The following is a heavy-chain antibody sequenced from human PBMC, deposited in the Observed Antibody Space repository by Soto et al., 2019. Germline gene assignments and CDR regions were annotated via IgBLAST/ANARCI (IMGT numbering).Heavy chain of an antibody. Sequence: GGSLRLSCAASGFTFSSYEMNWVRQAPGKGLDWVSYISSSGSTIYYADSVKGRFTISRDNAKNSLYLQMNSLRAEDTAVYYCARDYGSGSYYYYYYGMDVWGQGTTVTVSS. CDR1: GFTFSSYE. V-gene: IGHV3-48*03. CDR2: ISSSGSTI. J-gene: IGHJ6*02. CDR3: ARDYGSGSYYYYYYGMDV. D-gene: IGHD3-10*01.